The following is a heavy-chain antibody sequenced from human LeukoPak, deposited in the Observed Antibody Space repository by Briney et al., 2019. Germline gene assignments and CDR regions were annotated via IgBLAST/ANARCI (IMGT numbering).Heavy chain of an antibody. V-gene: IGHV4-39*07. D-gene: IGHD3-22*01. CDR2: IYYSGST. CDR3: ARADYDSSGYSYYFDY. J-gene: IGHJ4*02. Sequence: PSETLSLTCTVSGGSISSSTFYWGWIRQPPGKGLEWIGNIYYSGSTNYNPSLKSRVTISVDTSKNQFSLKLSSVTAADTAVYYCARADYDSSGYSYYFDYWGQGTLVTVSS. CDR1: GGSISSSTFY.